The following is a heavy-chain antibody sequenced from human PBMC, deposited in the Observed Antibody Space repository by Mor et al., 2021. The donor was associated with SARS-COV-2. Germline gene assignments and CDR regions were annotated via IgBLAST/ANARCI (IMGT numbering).Heavy chain of an antibody. Sequence: SLKSRVTISVDTSKNQFSLKLSSVTAADTAVYYCARMSRQSSSSFDYWGQGTLVTVSS. V-gene: IGHV4-39*01. D-gene: IGHD6-6*01. CDR3: ARMSRQSSSSFDY. J-gene: IGHJ4*02.